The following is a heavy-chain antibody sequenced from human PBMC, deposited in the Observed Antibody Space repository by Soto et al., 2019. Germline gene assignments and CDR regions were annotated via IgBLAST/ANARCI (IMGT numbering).Heavy chain of an antibody. CDR1: GFTFSNYA. D-gene: IGHD4-17*01. CDR3: ARDADYGDDPSEDPGYYFDY. V-gene: IGHV3-33*01. J-gene: IGHJ4*02. CDR2: IWYDGSIK. Sequence: QVQLVESGGGVVQPGRSLRLSCAPSGFTFSNYAMHWVRQAPGKGLEWEAVIWYDGSIKYYADSVKGRFTISRDNSKNTLHLQMNSLRAEDTAVYYCARDADYGDDPSEDPGYYFDYWGQGTLVTVSS.